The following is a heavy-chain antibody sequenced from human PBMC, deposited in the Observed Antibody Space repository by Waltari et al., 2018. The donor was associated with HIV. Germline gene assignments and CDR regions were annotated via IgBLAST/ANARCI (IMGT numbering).Heavy chain of an antibody. J-gene: IGHJ5*02. Sequence: QVQLVQSGAEVKKPGASVTVSCKASGYTFTSYAMHWVRQAPGQRLEWMGWINAGNGNTKYSQKFQGRVTITRDTSASTAYMELSSLRSEDTAVYYCARCGTSSINGNWFDPWGQGTLVTVSS. CDR1: GYTFTSYA. CDR3: ARCGTSSINGNWFDP. V-gene: IGHV1-3*01. D-gene: IGHD3-3*02. CDR2: INAGNGNT.